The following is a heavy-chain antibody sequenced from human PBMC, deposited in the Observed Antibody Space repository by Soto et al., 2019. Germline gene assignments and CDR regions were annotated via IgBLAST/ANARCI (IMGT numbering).Heavy chain of an antibody. Sequence: GGSLRLSCAASGFTFSSYGMNWVRQVPGKGPEWVSGVSGSGGLTYYADSVKGRFTISRDNTIDTLYLQMDSLRIDDTAIYYCAKSYDSRGSLLRYFDQWGQGTLVTVSS. CDR3: AKSYDSRGSLLRYFDQ. CDR2: VSGSGGLT. V-gene: IGHV3-23*01. D-gene: IGHD3-22*01. J-gene: IGHJ4*02. CDR1: GFTFSSYG.